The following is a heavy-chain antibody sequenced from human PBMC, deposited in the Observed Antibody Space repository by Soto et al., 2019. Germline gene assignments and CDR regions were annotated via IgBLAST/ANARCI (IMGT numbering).Heavy chain of an antibody. D-gene: IGHD2-2*01. J-gene: IGHJ4*02. CDR1: GFTFSSYA. V-gene: IGHV3-30*04. Sequence: QVQLVESGGGVVQPGRSLRLSCAASGFTFSSYAMHWVRQAPGKGLEWVAVISYNGNNKYNADSVKGRFTISRDNSKNTLYLQMNSLRAEDTAVYYCARDDGYTSTRGADYWGQGTLVTVSS. CDR2: ISYNGNNK. CDR3: ARDDGYTSTRGADY.